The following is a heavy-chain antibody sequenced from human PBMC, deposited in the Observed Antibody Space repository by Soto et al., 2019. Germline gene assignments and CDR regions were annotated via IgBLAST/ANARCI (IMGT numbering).Heavy chain of an antibody. CDR1: GGSISSYY. CDR3: ARQENYGLFDY. J-gene: IGHJ4*02. Sequence: SETLSLTCTVSGGSISSYYWSWIRQPPGKGLEWIGYIYYSVSTNYNPSLKSRVTISVDTSKNQFSLKLSSLTAADTAVYYCARQENYGLFDYWGQGTLVTVSS. D-gene: IGHD1-7*01. CDR2: IYYSVST. V-gene: IGHV4-59*08.